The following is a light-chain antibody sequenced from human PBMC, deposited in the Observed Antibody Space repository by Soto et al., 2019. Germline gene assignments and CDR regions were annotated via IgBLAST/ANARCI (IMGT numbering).Light chain of an antibody. CDR3: QQYKRWRT. CDR1: QSIDSK. CDR2: AAS. V-gene: IGKV3-15*01. Sequence: IVMTQSPATLSVSPGERATLSCRAGQSIDSKLAWYQQRPGQAPRLLIYAASTRATGIPARFSGSGSGTEFTLTISGLQSEDFGVYYCQQYKRWRTFGHGTNVEIK. J-gene: IGKJ1*01.